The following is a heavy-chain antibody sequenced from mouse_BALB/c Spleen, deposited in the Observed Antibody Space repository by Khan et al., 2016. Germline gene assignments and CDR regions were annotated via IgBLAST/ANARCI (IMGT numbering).Heavy chain of an antibody. CDR2: IGYSGRT. V-gene: IGHV3-2*02. J-gene: IGHJ4*01. CDR1: GYSITSDYA. Sequence: EVQLQESGPGLVKPSQSLSLTCTVTGYSITSDYAWSWIRQFPGNKLEWMGYIGYSGRTNYTPSLKSRISITRDTSRNQFFLQLNSVTTEDTATYYCARWVRGAVDYWSQGTSVTVSS. CDR3: ARWVRGAVDY.